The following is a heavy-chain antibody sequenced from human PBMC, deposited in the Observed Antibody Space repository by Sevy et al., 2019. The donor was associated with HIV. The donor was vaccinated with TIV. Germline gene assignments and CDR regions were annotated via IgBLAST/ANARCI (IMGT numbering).Heavy chain of an antibody. Sequence: GGSLSFPCKAPGFPFRNSALPWVPQLPGKGWEWVSGMVNDGDTYYPESVKGRFTISRENGRDSLYLQKNSLRAGDTAVYYCARELYYGMDVWGQGTTVTVSS. V-gene: IGHV3-13*01. D-gene: IGHD3-10*01. CDR2: MVNDGDT. CDR3: ARELYYGMDV. CDR1: GFPFRNSA. J-gene: IGHJ6*02.